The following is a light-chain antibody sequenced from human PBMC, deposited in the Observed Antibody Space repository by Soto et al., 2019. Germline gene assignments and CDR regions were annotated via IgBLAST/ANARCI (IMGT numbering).Light chain of an antibody. CDR3: QQRSNWPQLT. CDR1: QSVSKN. J-gene: IGKJ4*01. Sequence: EIVLTQSPATLSLSPGERATLSCRASQSVSKNLAWYQQKPGQAPRLLIHDASNRATGIRARFSGSGSGTDFTLTISSLEPEDFGVYYCQQRSNWPQLTFGGGTKVEIK. V-gene: IGKV3-11*01. CDR2: DAS.